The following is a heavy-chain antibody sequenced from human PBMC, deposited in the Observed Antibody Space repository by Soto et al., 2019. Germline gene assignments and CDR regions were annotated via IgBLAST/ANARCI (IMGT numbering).Heavy chain of an antibody. CDR2: INHSGST. CDR1: GGSFSGYY. CDR3: ARYSAASGTYYFAY. D-gene: IGHD6-13*01. Sequence: SETLSLTCAVYGGSFSGYYWSWIRQPPGKGLEWIGEINHSGSTNYNPSLKSRVTISVDTSKNQLSLILYSVTAADTGVYYCARYSAASGTYYFAYWGQGTLVTVSS. V-gene: IGHV4-34*01. J-gene: IGHJ4*01.